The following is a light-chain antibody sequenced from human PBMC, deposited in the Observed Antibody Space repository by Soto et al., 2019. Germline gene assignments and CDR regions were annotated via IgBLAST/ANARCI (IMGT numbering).Light chain of an antibody. CDR3: QQYGSSFPRT. CDR1: QSISSSY. V-gene: IGKV3-20*01. Sequence: EIVLTQSPGTLSLSPGERATLSCRASQSISSSYLAWYQQKPGQAPRLLIYGASSRATAIPDRFSGSGSGTDFTLTISRLEPEDFAVYYCQQYGSSFPRTFGPGTTVDIK. J-gene: IGKJ3*01. CDR2: GAS.